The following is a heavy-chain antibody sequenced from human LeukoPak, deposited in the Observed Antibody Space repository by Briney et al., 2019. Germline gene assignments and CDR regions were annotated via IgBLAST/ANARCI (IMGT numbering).Heavy chain of an antibody. CDR2: ISYDGSNK. Sequence: GGSLRLSCAASGFTFSSYAMHWVRQAPGKGLEWVAVISYDGSNKYYADSVKGRFTIPRDNSKNTLYLQMNSLRAEDTAVYYCARDPEYYYDSSGYYYSGGGFYFDYWGQGTLVTVSS. J-gene: IGHJ4*02. CDR1: GFTFSSYA. CDR3: ARDPEYYYDSSGYYYSGGGFYFDY. V-gene: IGHV3-30*04. D-gene: IGHD3-22*01.